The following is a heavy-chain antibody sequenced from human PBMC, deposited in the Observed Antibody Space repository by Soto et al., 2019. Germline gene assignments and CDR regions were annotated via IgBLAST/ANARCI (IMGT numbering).Heavy chain of an antibody. CDR2: ISAYNGNT. Sequence: QVQLVQSGAEVKKPGASVKVSCKASGYTFTSYGIRWVRQAPGQGLEWMGWISAYNGNTNYAQKLQGRVTMTTDTSTRTAYRELRSLRSDDTAVYYCARDDSSSSRFVDYWGQGTLVTVFS. D-gene: IGHD6-6*01. CDR3: ARDDSSSSRFVDY. V-gene: IGHV1-18*01. CDR1: GYTFTSYG. J-gene: IGHJ4*02.